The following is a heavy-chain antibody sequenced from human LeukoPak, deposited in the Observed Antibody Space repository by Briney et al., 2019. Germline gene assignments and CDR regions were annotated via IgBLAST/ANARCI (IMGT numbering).Heavy chain of an antibody. J-gene: IGHJ3*02. CDR2: IYTSGST. CDR3: ARDRRIQLWLSAFDI. V-gene: IGHV4-4*07. Sequence: SETLSLTCTVSGGSISYYWSWIRQPAGKGLEWIGRIYTSGSTNYNPSLKSRVTMSVDTSKNQFSLKLSSVTAADTAVYYCARDRRIQLWLSAFDIWGQGTMVTVSS. CDR1: GGSISYY. D-gene: IGHD5-18*01.